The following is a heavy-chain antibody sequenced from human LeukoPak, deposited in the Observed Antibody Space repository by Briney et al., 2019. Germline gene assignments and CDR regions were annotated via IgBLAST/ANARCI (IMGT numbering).Heavy chain of an antibody. D-gene: IGHD6-13*01. CDR2: IYYSGSS. CDR3: ARDIAAARDAFDI. V-gene: IGHV4-59*12. CDR1: GGSISSYY. J-gene: IGHJ3*02. Sequence: SETLSLTCTVSGGSISSYYWSWIRQPPGKGLEWIGSIYYSGSSYYYPSLKSRVTIAVDTSKNQFSLNLSSVTAADTAVYYCARDIAAARDAFDIWGQGTMVTVSS.